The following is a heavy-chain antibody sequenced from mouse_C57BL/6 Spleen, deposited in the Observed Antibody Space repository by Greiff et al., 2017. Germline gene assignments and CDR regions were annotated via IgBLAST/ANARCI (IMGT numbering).Heavy chain of an antibody. V-gene: IGHV1-9*01. D-gene: IGHD2-5*01. CDR3: ARRAYYSNSRYFDV. CDR1: GYTFTGYW. Sequence: VKLQESGAELMKPGASVKLSCKATGYTFTGYWIEWVQQRPGHGLEWIGEILPGCGSTNYTEKFKGKATFTADTSSNAAYMQLSSLTTEDSAIYYCARRAYYSNSRYFDVWGTGTTVTGSA. CDR2: ILPGCGST. J-gene: IGHJ1*03.